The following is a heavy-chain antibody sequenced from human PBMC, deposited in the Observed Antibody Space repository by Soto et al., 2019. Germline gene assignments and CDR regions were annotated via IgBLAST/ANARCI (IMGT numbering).Heavy chain of an antibody. CDR3: ARGGWCSGGSCYSRLTYYYGMDV. D-gene: IGHD2-15*01. V-gene: IGHV1-18*01. Sequence: ASVKVSCKGSGYTFTSYGISWLRQAPGQGLEWMGWISAYNGNTNYAQKLQGRVTMTTDTSTSTAYMGLRSLRSDDTAVYYCARGGWCSGGSCYSRLTYYYGMDVWGQGTTVTVSS. CDR2: ISAYNGNT. J-gene: IGHJ6*02. CDR1: GYTFTSYG.